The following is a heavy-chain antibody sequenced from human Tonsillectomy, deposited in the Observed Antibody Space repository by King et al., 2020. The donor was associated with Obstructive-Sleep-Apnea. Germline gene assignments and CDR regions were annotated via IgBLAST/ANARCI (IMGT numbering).Heavy chain of an antibody. V-gene: IGHV4-59*01. CDR3: ARVYFDSSGDAFDL. D-gene: IGHD3-22*01. CDR1: GGYFSSNY. Sequence: VQLQESGPGLVKPSETLSLTCSVSGGYFSSNYWSWIRQPPGKGLEWIGYIYDSGSYNYNPSLKSRVTFSVDTSKNQFSLKLSSVTAADTAVYYCARVYFDSSGDAFDLWGQGTQVAVSS. CDR2: IYDSGSY. J-gene: IGHJ3*01.